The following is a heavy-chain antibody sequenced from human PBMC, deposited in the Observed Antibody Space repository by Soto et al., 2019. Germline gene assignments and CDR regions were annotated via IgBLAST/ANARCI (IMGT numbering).Heavy chain of an antibody. V-gene: IGHV3-21*01. J-gene: IGHJ4*02. CDR2: ISSGGSYI. Sequence: GGSLRLSCAASGFTFSSYSMNWVRQAPGKGLEWVSSISSGGSYIYYADSVKGRFTISRDNAKNSLYLQMNSLRAEDRVVYYGARGSYDFWSGYSGYYFDYWGQGTLVTVSS. D-gene: IGHD3-3*01. CDR3: ARGSYDFWSGYSGYYFDY. CDR1: GFTFSSYS.